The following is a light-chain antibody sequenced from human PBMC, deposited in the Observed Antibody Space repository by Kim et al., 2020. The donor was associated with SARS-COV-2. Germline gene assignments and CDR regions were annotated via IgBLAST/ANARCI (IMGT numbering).Light chain of an antibody. CDR3: LQHNTYPIT. CDR2: SAS. CDR1: QDIRND. V-gene: IGKV1-17*01. Sequence: ASVGDRVTITGRASQDIRNDLGWYQQSPGRAPKRLIYSASSLQSGVPSRFSGSGSGTEFTLTISSLQPEDFATYFCLQHNTYPITFGQGTRLELK. J-gene: IGKJ5*01.